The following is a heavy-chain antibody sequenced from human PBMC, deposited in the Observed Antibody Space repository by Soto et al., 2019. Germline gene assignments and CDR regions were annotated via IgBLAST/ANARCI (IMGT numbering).Heavy chain of an antibody. CDR2: ITGTGGNT. Sequence: PGGSLSLSCAASGFTFINYGMSWVRQAPGKGLEWVSAITGTGGNTYYADSVKGRFTISRDNSKDTLYLQMNSLRAEDTAVYYCATDGGGYLDFWGQGTLVTVSS. CDR1: GFTFINYG. D-gene: IGHD2-15*01. CDR3: ATDGGGYLDF. J-gene: IGHJ4*02. V-gene: IGHV3-23*01.